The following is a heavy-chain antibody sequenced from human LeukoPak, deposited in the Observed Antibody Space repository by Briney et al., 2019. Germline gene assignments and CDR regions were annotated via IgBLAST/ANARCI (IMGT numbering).Heavy chain of an antibody. CDR1: GATFSSYA. CDR3: ARDGEYSSSPGIWFDP. D-gene: IGHD6-6*01. J-gene: IGHJ5*02. Sequence: ASVKVSCKASGATFSSYAISWVRQAPGQGLEWMEGIIPIFGTANYAQKFQGRVTITTDESTSTAYMELSSLRSEDTVVYYCARDGEYSSSPGIWFDPWGQGTLVTVSS. CDR2: IIPIFGTA. V-gene: IGHV1-69*05.